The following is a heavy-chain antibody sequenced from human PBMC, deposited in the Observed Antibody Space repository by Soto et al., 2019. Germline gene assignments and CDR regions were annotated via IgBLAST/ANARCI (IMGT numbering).Heavy chain of an antibody. V-gene: IGHV3-21*04. D-gene: IGHD5-12*01. J-gene: IGHJ4*02. CDR1: GFTFSSHS. Sequence: PGGSLRLSCAASGFTFSSHSGNWVRQAPGKGLEWVSSISSSGSSIYYADSVKGRFTISRDNAKNSLYLQMNSLRAEDTAVYYCARVDSGYDEGKLVSFYFDYWGQGTLVTVSS. CDR3: ARVDSGYDEGKLVSFYFDY. CDR2: ISSSGSSI.